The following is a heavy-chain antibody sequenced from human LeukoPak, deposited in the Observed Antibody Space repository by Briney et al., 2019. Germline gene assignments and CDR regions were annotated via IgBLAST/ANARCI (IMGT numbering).Heavy chain of an antibody. J-gene: IGHJ4*02. CDR3: ARVTRYSKYEDY. V-gene: IGHV4-61*02. Sequence: SQTLSLTCTVSGGSISSGSYYWSWIRQPAGKGLEWIGRIYTSGNTNYNPSLESRVTISIDTSKNQFSLKLSSVTAAGTAVYYCARVTRYSKYEDYWGQGTLVTVSS. CDR1: GGSISSGSYY. D-gene: IGHD4-11*01. CDR2: IYTSGNT.